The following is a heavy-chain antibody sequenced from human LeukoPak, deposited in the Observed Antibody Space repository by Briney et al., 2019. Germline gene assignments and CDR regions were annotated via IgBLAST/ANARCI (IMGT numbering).Heavy chain of an antibody. D-gene: IGHD4-23*01. CDR3: AKEGNDYGANLMDY. CDR1: GGSISSHY. CDR2: MFFTGDT. Sequence: NSSETLSLTCTVSGGSISSHYWAWLRQPPGKGLEWIGWMFFTGDTNYNPSPKSRVTISVDHSKNQFSLKLTSVTAADTAVYYCAKEGNDYGANLMDYWGQGTLVTVSS. V-gene: IGHV4-59*11. J-gene: IGHJ4*02.